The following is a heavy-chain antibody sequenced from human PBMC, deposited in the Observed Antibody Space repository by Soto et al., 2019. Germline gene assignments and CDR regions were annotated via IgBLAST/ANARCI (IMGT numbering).Heavy chain of an antibody. CDR1: GGSISSGGYY. Sequence: TSETLSLTCAASGGSISSGGYYWSWIRQHPGKGLEWIGYIYHSGTTYYNPSLKSRVTISVDTSKNQFSLKLSSVTAADTAVYYCARVNARLGGYLGYYYGMDGWGQGTTVTVSS. J-gene: IGHJ6*02. CDR3: ARVNARLGGYLGYYYGMDG. V-gene: IGHV4-31*11. CDR2: IYHSGTT. D-gene: IGHD3-22*01.